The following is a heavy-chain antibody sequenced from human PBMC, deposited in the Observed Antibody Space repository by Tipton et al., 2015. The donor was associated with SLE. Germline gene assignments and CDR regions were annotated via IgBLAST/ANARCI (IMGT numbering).Heavy chain of an antibody. CDR2: IWYDGGNK. V-gene: IGHV3-33*01. J-gene: IGHJ5*02. D-gene: IGHD2-2*01. CDR1: GFSFRSYG. CDR3: ARDRVILPPYRSSWFDP. Sequence: SLRLSCAASGFSFRSYGMHRVRQAPGKGLEWVAVIWYDGGNKYYAPSVKGRFTISRDNSKNTLYLQMNSLRVEDTAVYYCARDRVILPPYRSSWFDPRGQGTLVTVSS.